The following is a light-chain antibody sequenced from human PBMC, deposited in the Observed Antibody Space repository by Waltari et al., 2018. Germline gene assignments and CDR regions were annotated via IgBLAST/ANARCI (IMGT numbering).Light chain of an antibody. Sequence: TCQATQEITTSLSWFQQKPWKAPQLLIYDASSLQAGVPSRFSGTGSGTAFSFTSTSLQPEDSATYYCQHYHSLPYTFGRGTKLQIK. CDR3: QHYHSLPYT. CDR2: DAS. J-gene: IGKJ2*01. CDR1: QEITTS. V-gene: IGKV1-33*01.